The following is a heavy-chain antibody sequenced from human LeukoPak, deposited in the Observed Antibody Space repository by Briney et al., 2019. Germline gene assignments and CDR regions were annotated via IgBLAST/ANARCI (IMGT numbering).Heavy chain of an antibody. CDR3: AKDLVDKRIVVVNDY. J-gene: IGHJ4*02. Sequence: GGSLRLSCAAFSGYWMTWVRQAPGKGLEWVANIKQDGSEKYYVDSVKGRFTISRDNSKNTLYLQMNSLRAEDTAVYYCAKDLVDKRIVVVNDYWGQGTLVTVSS. D-gene: IGHD3-22*01. CDR1: SGYW. V-gene: IGHV3-7*03. CDR2: IKQDGSEK.